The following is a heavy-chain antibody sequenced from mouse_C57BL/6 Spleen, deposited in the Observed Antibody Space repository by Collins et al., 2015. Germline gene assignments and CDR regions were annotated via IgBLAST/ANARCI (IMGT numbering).Heavy chain of an antibody. CDR1: GYTFTDYN. D-gene: IGHD1-1*01. CDR3: ARLITTVVATDYYAMDY. Sequence: EVQLQQSGPELVKPGASVKIPCKASGYTFTDYNMDWVKQSHGKSLEWIGDINPNNGGTIYNQKFKGKATLTVDKSSSTAYMELRSLTSEDTAVYYCARLITTVVATDYYAMDYWGQGTSVTVSS. J-gene: IGHJ4*01. CDR2: INPNNGGT. V-gene: IGHV1-18*01.